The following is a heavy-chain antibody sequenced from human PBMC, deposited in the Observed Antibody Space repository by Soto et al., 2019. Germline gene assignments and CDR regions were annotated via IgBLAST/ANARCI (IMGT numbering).Heavy chain of an antibody. CDR2: FTGSSGET. CDR3: AKGKGNSIMDWFEP. V-gene: IGHV3-23*01. J-gene: IGHJ5*02. Sequence: EVQLLESGGGLVQPGGSLRLSCAASGFSFSDYAVSWVRQAPGKGLEWVSVFTGSSGETYYADSVKGRFAISRDNSKNTLYLQMNSLRAGDAAVYFCAKGKGNSIMDWFEPWGHGTLVSVSS. D-gene: IGHD2-8*01. CDR1: GFSFSDYA.